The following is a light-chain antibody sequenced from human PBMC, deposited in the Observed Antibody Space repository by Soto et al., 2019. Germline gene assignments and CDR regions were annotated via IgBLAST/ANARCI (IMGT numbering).Light chain of an antibody. CDR3: CSYAGSSTYV. V-gene: IGLV2-23*01. Sequence: QSALTQPPSVSGSPGHSITISCSETSRDVGSYNLVSWYQHHPGKAPKVMIYEAFKRPSGVSNRFSGSKSGNTASLTISGLQAEDEADYYCCSYAGSSTYVFGTGTKVTVL. CDR1: SRDVGSYNL. CDR2: EAF. J-gene: IGLJ1*01.